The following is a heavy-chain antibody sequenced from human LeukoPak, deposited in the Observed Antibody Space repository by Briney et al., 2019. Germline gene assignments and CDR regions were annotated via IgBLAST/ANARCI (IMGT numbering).Heavy chain of an antibody. CDR2: IYPGDSDT. D-gene: IGHD3-10*01. CDR3: ARREGSVSYYVGAFDI. CDR1: GYSFTSYW. V-gene: IGHV5-51*01. J-gene: IGHJ3*02. Sequence: GGSLKISGKGSGYSFTSYWIGWVRQMPGRGLEWMGIIYPGDSDTRYSPSFQGQVTISVDKTISTAYLQSSSLKASDNAMYYCARREGSVSYYVGAFDIWGQGTMVTVSS.